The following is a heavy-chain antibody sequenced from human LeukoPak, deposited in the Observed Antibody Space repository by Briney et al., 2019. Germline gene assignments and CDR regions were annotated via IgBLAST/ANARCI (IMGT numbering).Heavy chain of an antibody. CDR2: MNPNSGNT. CDR1: GYTFTSYD. J-gene: IGHJ4*02. Sequence: ASVKVSCKASGYTFTSYDINWVRQATGQGLEWMGWMNPNSGNTGYAQKFQGRVTMTRNTSISTAYMELSSLRSEDTAVYYCARDLLVPPRLLLWFGEMKDYWGQGTLVTVSS. V-gene: IGHV1-8*01. CDR3: ARDLLVPPRLLLWFGEMKDY. D-gene: IGHD3-10*01.